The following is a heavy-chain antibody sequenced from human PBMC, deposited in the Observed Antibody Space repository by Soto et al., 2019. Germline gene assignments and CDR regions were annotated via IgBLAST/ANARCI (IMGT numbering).Heavy chain of an antibody. V-gene: IGHV7-4-1*01. CDR3: ARDRSCNSLYYYYGMDV. J-gene: IGHJ6*02. CDR2: INTNTGNP. CDR1: GYTFTSYA. D-gene: IGHD4-4*01. Sequence: ASVKVSCKASGYTFTSYAMNLVRQAPGQGLEWMGWINTNTGNPTYAQGFTGRFVFSLDTSVSTAYLQICSLKAEDTAVYYCARDRSCNSLYYYYGMDVWGQGTTVTVSS.